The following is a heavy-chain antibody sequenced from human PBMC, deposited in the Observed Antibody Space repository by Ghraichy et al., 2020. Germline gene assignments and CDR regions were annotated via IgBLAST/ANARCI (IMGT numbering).Heavy chain of an antibody. CDR1: GFNFDSYA. J-gene: IGHJ5*02. V-gene: IGHV3-30*18. Sequence: GGSLRLSCAASGFNFDSYAMHWVRQAPGKGLEWVSVISYGGSNEYYADSVKGRFTISRDNSKNTLYLQVNSLRPEDTALYHCAKDGGSGWYSSWGRGTLVPVSS. CDR2: ISYGGSNE. D-gene: IGHD6-19*01. CDR3: AKDGGSGWYSS.